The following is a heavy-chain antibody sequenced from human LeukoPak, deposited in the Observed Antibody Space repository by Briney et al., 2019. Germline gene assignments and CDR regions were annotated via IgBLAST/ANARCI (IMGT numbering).Heavy chain of an antibody. V-gene: IGHV4-4*02. CDR1: GDSLRSSNW. CDR3: ARVFNRPRGYFQH. CDR2: IYHSGTT. J-gene: IGHJ1*01. D-gene: IGHD1-14*01. Sequence: SETLSLTCAVSGDSLRSSNWWSWVRQPPGKGLEWIGEIYHSGTTNYNPSLKSRVTISMDTSKNQFSLNLRSVTAVDTAVYYCARVFNRPRGYFQHWGQGTLVTVSS.